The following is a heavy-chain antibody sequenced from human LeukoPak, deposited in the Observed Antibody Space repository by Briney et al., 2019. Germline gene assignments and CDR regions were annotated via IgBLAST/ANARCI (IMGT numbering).Heavy chain of an antibody. CDR1: GGSISSSSYY. CDR2: IYYSGST. Sequence: PSETLSLTCTVSGGSISSSSYYWGWIRQPPGKGLEWIGSIYYSGSTYYNPSLKSRVTISVDTSKNQFSLKLSSVTAADTAVYYCARDHSDSRGQYDAFDIWGQGTMVTVSS. V-gene: IGHV4-39*07. D-gene: IGHD2-21*01. J-gene: IGHJ3*02. CDR3: ARDHSDSRGQYDAFDI.